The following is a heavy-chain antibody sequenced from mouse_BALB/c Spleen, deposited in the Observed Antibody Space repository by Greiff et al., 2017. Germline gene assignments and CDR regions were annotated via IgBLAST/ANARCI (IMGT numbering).Heavy chain of an antibody. V-gene: IGHV1-87*01. CDR1: GYTFTSYW. CDR3: ARERDYYGSSPFDY. Sequence: VQLQQSGAELARPGASVKLSCKASGYTFTSYWMQWVKQRPGQGLEWIGAIYPGDGDTRYTQKFKGKATLTADKSSSTAYMQLSSLASEDSAVYYCARERDYYGSSPFDYWGQGTTLTVSS. CDR2: IYPGDGDT. J-gene: IGHJ2*01. D-gene: IGHD1-1*01.